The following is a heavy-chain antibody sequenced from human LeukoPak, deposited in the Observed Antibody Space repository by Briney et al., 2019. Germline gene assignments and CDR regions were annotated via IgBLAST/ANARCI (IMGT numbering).Heavy chain of an antibody. CDR1: GGTFSSYA. V-gene: IGHV1-69*04. J-gene: IGHJ4*02. D-gene: IGHD2-2*01. CDR2: IIPILGIA. Sequence: SVKVSCKASGGTFSSYAISWVRQAPGQGLERMGRIIPILGIANYAQKFQGRVTITADKSTSTAYMELSSLRSEDTAVYYCARGAVGYCSSTSCYARSSYFDYWGQGTLVTVSS. CDR3: ARGAVGYCSSTSCYARSSYFDY.